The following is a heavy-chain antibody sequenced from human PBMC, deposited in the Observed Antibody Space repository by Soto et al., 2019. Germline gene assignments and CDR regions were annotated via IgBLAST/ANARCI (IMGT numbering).Heavy chain of an antibody. D-gene: IGHD5-18*01. CDR2: ISGSGGSE. CDR3: AKGDTTMITDYYAMDV. J-gene: IGHJ6*02. CDR1: GFTFTSYA. V-gene: IGHV3-23*01. Sequence: PGGSPRLSCAVSGFTFTSYAMTWVRQAPGKGLEWVSAISGSGGSEFYADSVKGRFTISRDNSKNTLYLQMKSLRAEDTALYYCAKGDTTMITDYYAMDVWGQGTTVTVSS.